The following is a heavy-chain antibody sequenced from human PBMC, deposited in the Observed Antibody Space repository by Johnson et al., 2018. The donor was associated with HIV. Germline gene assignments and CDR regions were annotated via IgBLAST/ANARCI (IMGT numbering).Heavy chain of an antibody. CDR2: ISGSDGAT. V-gene: IGHV3-23*04. J-gene: IGHJ3*02. CDR1: KLTFSNYA. D-gene: IGHD6-13*01. Sequence: VQLVESGGGLVQPGGSLRLSCAASKLTFSNYAMTWVRQAPGKGLEWVSSISGSDGATYYAVSVKGRFTISTDNSNNTLYLQMKSLRTEDTAVYYCATRQQLVPGAFDIWGQGTMVTVSA. CDR3: ATRQQLVPGAFDI.